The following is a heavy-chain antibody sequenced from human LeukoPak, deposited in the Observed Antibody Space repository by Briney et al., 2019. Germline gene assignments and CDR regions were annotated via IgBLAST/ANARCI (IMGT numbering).Heavy chain of an antibody. J-gene: IGHJ5*01. CDR1: GFTFSSYA. D-gene: IGHD2-2*02. Sequence: AGGSPRLSCAASGFTFSSYAMSWVRQAPGKGLEWVSAVTGAGTTTYYADSVKGRFTVSRDNSKNTLYLQMDSLRVEDTAVYYCAKVLVGYCSSNSCYRNFDSWGQGTLVTVSS. V-gene: IGHV3-23*01. CDR3: AKVLVGYCSSNSCYRNFDS. CDR2: VTGAGTTT.